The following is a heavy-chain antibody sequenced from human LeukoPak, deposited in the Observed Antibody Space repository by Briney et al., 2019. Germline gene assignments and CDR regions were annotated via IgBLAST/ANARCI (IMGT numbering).Heavy chain of an antibody. V-gene: IGHV3-7*01. CDR1: GFTFTSHW. J-gene: IGHJ4*01. Sequence: GGSLRLSCAASGFTFTSHWMAWVRRAPGKGLEWVANLNEDGSEKHYVDSVEGRFTISRDNAKNSLFLQMNSLRSEDTAVYYCARDAVRREDYWGHGTLVTVSS. CDR3: ARDAVRREDY. CDR2: LNEDGSEK.